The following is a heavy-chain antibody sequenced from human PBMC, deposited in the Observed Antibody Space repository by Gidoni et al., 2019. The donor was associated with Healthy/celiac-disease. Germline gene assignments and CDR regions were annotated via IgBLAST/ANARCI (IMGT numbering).Heavy chain of an antibody. V-gene: IGHV4-34*01. CDR1: GGSFSGYY. CDR3: ARGRGRGYSYGPRGYYYYGMDV. J-gene: IGHJ6*02. CDR2: INHSGST. Sequence: QVQLQQWGAGLLKPSETLSLTCAVYGGSFSGYYWSWIRQPPGKGLEWIGEINHSGSTNYNPSLKSRVTISVDTSKNQFSLKLSSVTAADTAVYYCARGRGRGYSYGPRGYYYYGMDVWGQGTTVTVSS. D-gene: IGHD5-18*01.